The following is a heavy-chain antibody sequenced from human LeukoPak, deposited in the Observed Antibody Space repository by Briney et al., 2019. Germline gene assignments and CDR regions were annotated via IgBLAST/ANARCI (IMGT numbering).Heavy chain of an antibody. CDR3: ARNIVVVPATIEWFDP. CDR1: GDSISSSIYY. CDR2: IYYTGST. D-gene: IGHD2-2*02. V-gene: IGHV4-39*07. Sequence: SETLSLTCTVSGDSISSSIYYWGWVRQPPGKGLEWIASIYYTGSTYYNPSLKSRVTISIDTSNNQFSLKLSSVTAADTAVYYCARNIVVVPATIEWFDPWGQGTLVTVSS. J-gene: IGHJ5*02.